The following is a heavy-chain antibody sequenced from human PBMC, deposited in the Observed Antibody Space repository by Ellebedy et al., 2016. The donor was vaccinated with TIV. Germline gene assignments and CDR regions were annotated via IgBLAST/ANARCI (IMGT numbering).Heavy chain of an antibody. V-gene: IGHV4-59*08. Sequence: MPSETLSLTCTVSGGSITRYYCPWIPQPQGKGLEWIGYIFGSGSTHYNPCLMSRVTMSVDTSRNHFSLNLTSVTAADTAVYYCARRVGDYWGQGTLVTVSS. J-gene: IGHJ4*02. CDR1: GGSITRYY. CDR2: IFGSGST. CDR3: ARRVGDY.